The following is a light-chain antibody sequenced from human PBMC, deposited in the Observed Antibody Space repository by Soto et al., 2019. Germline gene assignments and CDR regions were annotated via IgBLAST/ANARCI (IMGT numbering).Light chain of an antibody. CDR3: QQYDILPIK. J-gene: IGKJ1*01. Sequence: DIQVTQSPSSLSASVGDGVIITCRASEGISNPLNWYQQKPGKAPKLLIFDASSLQTGVPSRFSGSRSGTDFTFTITSLQPEDFATYYCQQYDILPIKFGQGTKVDIK. CDR1: EGISNP. V-gene: IGKV1-33*01. CDR2: DAS.